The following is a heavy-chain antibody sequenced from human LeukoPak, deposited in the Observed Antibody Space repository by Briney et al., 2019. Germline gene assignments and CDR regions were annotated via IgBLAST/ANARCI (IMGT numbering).Heavy chain of an antibody. CDR3: GRPKVVGFTTVFDY. CDR2: VYYGGTT. Sequence: PSETLSLTCTVSGGSISSSAYYWGWIRHPPGKGLEWIGSVYYGGTTYYNPSLESRVTIFVDTSKNQFSVKLSSVKGADPAVYYCGRPKVVGFTTVFDYWGQGTLVTVSS. CDR1: GGSISSSAYY. D-gene: IGHD1-26*01. J-gene: IGHJ4*02. V-gene: IGHV4-39*01.